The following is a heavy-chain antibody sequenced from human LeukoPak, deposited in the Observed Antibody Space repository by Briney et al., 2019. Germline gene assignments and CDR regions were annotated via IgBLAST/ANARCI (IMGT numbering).Heavy chain of an antibody. D-gene: IGHD2-21*02. CDR3: ARRTCGGDCYSIDY. Sequence: SETLSLTCTVSGYSISSGYYWSWIRKPPGKGLEWIGEINHSGNTNYNPSLKSRVTISVDTSKNQFSLRLYSVTAADTAVYYCARRTCGGDCYSIDYWGQGTLVTVSS. CDR1: GYSISSGYY. J-gene: IGHJ4*02. V-gene: IGHV4-38-2*02. CDR2: INHSGNT.